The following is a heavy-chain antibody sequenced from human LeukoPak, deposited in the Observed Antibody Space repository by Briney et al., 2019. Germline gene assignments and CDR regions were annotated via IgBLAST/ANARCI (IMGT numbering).Heavy chain of an antibody. Sequence: ASVKVSCKASGGTFSSYAISWVRQAPGQRLEWMGGIIPIFGTANYAQKFQGRVTITADESTSTAYMELSSLRSDDTAVYYCARAPPYNILTGYRLFDYWGQGTLVTVSS. CDR3: ARAPPYNILTGYRLFDY. V-gene: IGHV1-69*13. CDR2: IIPIFGTA. CDR1: GGTFSSYA. J-gene: IGHJ4*02. D-gene: IGHD3-9*01.